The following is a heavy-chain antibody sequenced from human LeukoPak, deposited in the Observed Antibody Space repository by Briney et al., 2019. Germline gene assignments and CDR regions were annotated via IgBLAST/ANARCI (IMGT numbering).Heavy chain of an antibody. CDR2: ISSNGGST. Sequence: GGSLRLSCAASGFTFSTSAMHWFRQAPGKGLEYVSVISSNGGSTYYANSVKGRFTVSRDNSKNTLYLQMGSLRAEDMAVYYCARGYDSSGYYYVDYWGQGTLVTVSS. CDR3: ARGYDSSGYYYVDY. D-gene: IGHD3-22*01. CDR1: GFTFSTSA. J-gene: IGHJ4*02. V-gene: IGHV3-64*01.